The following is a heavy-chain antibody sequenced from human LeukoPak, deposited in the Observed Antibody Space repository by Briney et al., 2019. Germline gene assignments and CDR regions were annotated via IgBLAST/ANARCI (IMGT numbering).Heavy chain of an antibody. CDR3: AKGEYGGKGGDY. Sequence: GGSLRLSCAASGFTFGSYGMSWVRQAPGKGLEWVSGISGSGGSTYYADSVKGRFTISRDNSKNTLSLQMGSLRAEDTAVYYCAKGEYGGKGGDYWGQGTLVTVSS. V-gene: IGHV3-23*01. J-gene: IGHJ4*02. CDR1: GFTFGSYG. CDR2: ISGSGGST. D-gene: IGHD4-23*01.